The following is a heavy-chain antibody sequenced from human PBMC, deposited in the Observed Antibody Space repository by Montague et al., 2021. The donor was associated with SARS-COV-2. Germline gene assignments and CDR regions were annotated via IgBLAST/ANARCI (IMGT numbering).Heavy chain of an antibody. CDR1: GDSVSNDRYY. CDR3: ARSAMILGVFTSCFDP. D-gene: IGHD3-10*01. J-gene: IGHJ5*02. CDR2: IYYLGNT. V-gene: IGHV4-39*01. Sequence: SETLSLTCTVSGDSVSNDRYYWGWIRQSPGKGLEWIGTIYYLGNTYYSPSLKSRVTMSVDTSKNQLSLRLTSVTASDTAIYYCARSAMILGVFTSCFDPWGQGTLVTVSS.